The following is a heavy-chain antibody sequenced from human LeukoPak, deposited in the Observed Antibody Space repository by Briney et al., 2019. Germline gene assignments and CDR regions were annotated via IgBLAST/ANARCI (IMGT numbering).Heavy chain of an antibody. J-gene: IGHJ4*02. CDR3: ARDWGWLQHFDY. D-gene: IGHD5-24*01. V-gene: IGHV3-64*02. CDR2: ISSDGGST. Sequence: GGSLRLSCAASGFTFSSYAMHWVRQAPGKGLEYVSGISSDGGSTYYADSVKGRFTISRDNSKNTLYLQMGSLRAEDMAVYYCARDWGWLQHFDYWGQGTLVTVSS. CDR1: GFTFSSYA.